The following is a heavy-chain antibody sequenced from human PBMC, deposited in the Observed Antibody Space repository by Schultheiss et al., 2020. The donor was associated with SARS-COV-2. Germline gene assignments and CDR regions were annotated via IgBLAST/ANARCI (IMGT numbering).Heavy chain of an antibody. CDR2: ISHDERHI. V-gene: IGHV3-30*04. D-gene: IGHD6-19*01. Sequence: GGSLRLSCAASGFTFSSYAMSWVRQAPGKGLEWVAAISHDERHIYYGDSVKGRFTISRDNSKNTLYLQMNSLRSDDTAVYYCARDLGSPSGWYPDYWGQGTLVTVSS. J-gene: IGHJ4*02. CDR3: ARDLGSPSGWYPDY. CDR1: GFTFSSYA.